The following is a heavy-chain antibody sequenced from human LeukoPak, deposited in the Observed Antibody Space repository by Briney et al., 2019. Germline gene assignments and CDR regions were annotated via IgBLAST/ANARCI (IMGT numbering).Heavy chain of an antibody. D-gene: IGHD4-17*01. Sequence: GRSLRLSCAASGFTFSSYAMHWVRQAPGKGLEWLTVISYDGSNKYYADSVKGRFTISRDNSKNTLYLQMNSLRAEDTAVYYCARTTVTYGGYFDYWGQGTLVTVSS. J-gene: IGHJ4*02. V-gene: IGHV3-30*01. CDR3: ARTTVTYGGYFDY. CDR2: ISYDGSNK. CDR1: GFTFSSYA.